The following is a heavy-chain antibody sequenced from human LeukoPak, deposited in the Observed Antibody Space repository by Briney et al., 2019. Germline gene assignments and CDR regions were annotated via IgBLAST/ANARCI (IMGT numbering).Heavy chain of an antibody. J-gene: IGHJ3*02. Sequence: GRSLRLSCAASGFTFDDYAMHWVRQAPGKGLEWVSGISRNSGSIGYADSVKGRFTISRDNAKNSLYLQMNSLRAEDTALYYCAREYSGSYRTAFDIWGQGTMVTVSS. CDR1: GFTFDDYA. CDR3: AREYSGSYRTAFDI. CDR2: ISRNSGSI. V-gene: IGHV3-9*01. D-gene: IGHD1-26*01.